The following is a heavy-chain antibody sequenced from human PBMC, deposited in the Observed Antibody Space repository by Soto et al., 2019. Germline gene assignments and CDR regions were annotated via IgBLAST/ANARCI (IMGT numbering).Heavy chain of an antibody. V-gene: IGHV1-18*01. CDR1: GYTFTSYG. J-gene: IGHJ4*02. CDR3: AREGRISGGYWLAKRAKGGIFFDY. CDR2: ISAYNGNT. Sequence: QVQLAQSGAEVKKPGASVKVSCKASGYTFTSYGISWVRQAPGQGLEWMGWISAYNGNTNYAQKLQGRVTMTTDTSTSTAYMELRSLRSDDTGVYYCAREGRISGGYWLAKRAKGGIFFDYWGQGTLVTVSS. D-gene: IGHD1-26*01.